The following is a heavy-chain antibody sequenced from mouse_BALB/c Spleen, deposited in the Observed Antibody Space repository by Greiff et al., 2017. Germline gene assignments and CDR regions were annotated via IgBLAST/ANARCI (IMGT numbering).Heavy chain of an antibody. CDR1: GYTFTSYW. CDR2: IYPGNSDT. Sequence: EVQLQQSGTVLARPGASVKMSCKASGYTFTSYWMHWVKQRPGQGLEWIGAIYPGNSDTSYNQKFKGKAKLTAVTSTSTAYMELSSLTNEDSAVYYCTRQPHYYGSSYGGFDYWGQGTTRTGAS. CDR3: TRQPHYYGSSYGGFDY. J-gene: IGHJ2*01. D-gene: IGHD1-1*01. V-gene: IGHV1-5*01.